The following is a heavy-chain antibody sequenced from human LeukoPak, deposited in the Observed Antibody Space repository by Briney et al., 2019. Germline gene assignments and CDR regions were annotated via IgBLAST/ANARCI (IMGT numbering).Heavy chain of an antibody. CDR2: ISGSGDAT. CDR3: ASHYYGSGKFEN. Sequence: GGSLRLSCAASRFSFSTFPMGWVRQAPGKGLEWVSSISGSGDATYYADSVRGRFTISRDNAKNSLYLQMNSLRAEDTAVYYCASHYYGSGKFENWGQGTLVTVSS. D-gene: IGHD3-10*01. V-gene: IGHV3-23*01. J-gene: IGHJ4*02. CDR1: RFSFSTFP.